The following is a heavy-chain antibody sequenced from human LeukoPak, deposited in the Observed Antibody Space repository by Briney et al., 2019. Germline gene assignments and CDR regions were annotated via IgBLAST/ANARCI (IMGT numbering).Heavy chain of an antibody. CDR3: ARSSGITIFGVAIPQDY. CDR2: INPNSGGT. J-gene: IGHJ4*02. V-gene: IGHV1-2*02. D-gene: IGHD3-3*01. CDR1: GYTFTGYY. Sequence: ASVKVSCKASGYTFTGYYMHWVRQAPGQGLEWMGWINPNSGGTNYAQKFQGRVTMTRDTSISTAYMELSRLRSDDTAVYYRARSSGITIFGVAIPQDYWGQGTLVTVSS.